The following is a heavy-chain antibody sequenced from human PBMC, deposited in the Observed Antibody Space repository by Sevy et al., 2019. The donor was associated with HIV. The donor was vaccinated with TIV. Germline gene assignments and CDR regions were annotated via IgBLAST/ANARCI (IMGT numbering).Heavy chain of an antibody. CDR3: AKAYHNAQTHVYDSSGYCLDY. V-gene: IGHV3-30*18. CDR1: GFTFSSYG. J-gene: IGHJ4*02. CDR2: ISYDGSNK. Sequence: GGSLRLSCAASGFTFSSYGMHWVRQAPGKGLEWVAVISYDGSNKYYADSVKGRFTISRDNSKNTLYLQTNSLRAEDTAVYYCAKAYHNAQTHVYDSSGYCLDYWGQGTLVTVSS. D-gene: IGHD3-22*01.